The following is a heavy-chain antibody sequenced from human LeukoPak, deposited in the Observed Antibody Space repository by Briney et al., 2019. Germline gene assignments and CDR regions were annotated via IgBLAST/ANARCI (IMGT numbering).Heavy chain of an antibody. J-gene: IGHJ4*02. V-gene: IGHV3-23*01. D-gene: IGHD3-9*01. CDR1: GFTFSSYA. CDR3: AKGDTNILPRYYNSFDS. CDR2: ISGSAIST. Sequence: GGSLRLSCAASGFTFSSYAMSWIRQAPGKGREWVSRISGSAISTYYADSVKGRFTISRDNSRNTLYLQMNSLRAEAPALFYCAKGDTNILPRYYNSFDSWGQGTLVTVSS.